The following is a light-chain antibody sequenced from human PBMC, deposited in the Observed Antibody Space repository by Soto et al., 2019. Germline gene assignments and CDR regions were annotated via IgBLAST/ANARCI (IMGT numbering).Light chain of an antibody. Sequence: QAVVTQEPSFSVSPGGTVTLTCGLSSGSVSTNYYPSWYQQTPGQGPRTLIYSTHIRSSGVPDRFSGSILGNKAALTITGAQADDESGYFCVLYMGSGIPPVFGGGTKLTVL. CDR3: VLYMGSGIPPV. CDR1: SGSVSTNYY. J-gene: IGLJ3*02. CDR2: STH. V-gene: IGLV8-61*01.